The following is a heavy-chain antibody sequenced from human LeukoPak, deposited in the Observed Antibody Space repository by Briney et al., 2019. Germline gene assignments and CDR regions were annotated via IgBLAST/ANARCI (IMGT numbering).Heavy chain of an antibody. V-gene: IGHV4-61*02. CDR3: ARATAQYYHYYGMDA. J-gene: IGHJ6*02. D-gene: IGHD5-18*01. CDR1: GGSISSGSYY. CDR2: IYTSGST. Sequence: PSQTLSLTCTVSGGSISSGSYYWSWIRQPAGKGLEWIGRIYTSGSTNYNPSLKSRVTISVDTSKNQFSLKLSSVTAADTAVYYCARATAQYYHYYGMDAWGQGTTVTVSS.